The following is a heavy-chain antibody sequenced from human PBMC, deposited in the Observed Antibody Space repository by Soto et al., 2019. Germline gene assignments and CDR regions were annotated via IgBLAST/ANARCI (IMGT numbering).Heavy chain of an antibody. V-gene: IGHV3-30*04. CDR1: GFTFSTYG. CDR3: VKPLYQNDKGEVFDH. CDR2: IPYDGRNE. Sequence: QVQLVESGGGVVQPGRSLRLSCAASGFTFSTYGLQWVRQAPGKGLEWVYWIPYDGRNEYYADSVKGRFTISRDSSKNTLSLQLNSLRSDVTAVYYCVKPLYQNDKGEVFDHWCQGTEVSVSS. J-gene: IGHJ4*02. D-gene: IGHD3-16*01.